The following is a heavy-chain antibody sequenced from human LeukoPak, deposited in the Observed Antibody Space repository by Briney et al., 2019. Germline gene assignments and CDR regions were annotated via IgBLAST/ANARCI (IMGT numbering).Heavy chain of an antibody. CDR2: ISGSGGST. CDR3: AKSGYSYGYYFDY. V-gene: IGHV3-23*01. J-gene: IGHJ4*02. Sequence: GGSLRLSCAASGFTFSSYAMSWVRQAPGKGLEWVSAISGSGGSTYYADSVKGRFTISRDNAKNTLYLQMNSLRAEDTAVYYCAKSGYSYGYYFDYWGQGTLVTVSS. D-gene: IGHD5-18*01. CDR1: GFTFSSYA.